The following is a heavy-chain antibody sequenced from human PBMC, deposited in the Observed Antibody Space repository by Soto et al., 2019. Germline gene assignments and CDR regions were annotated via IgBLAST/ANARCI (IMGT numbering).Heavy chain of an antibody. J-gene: IGHJ4*02. CDR1: GFTFSGYG. D-gene: IGHD6-19*01. CDR2: ISYDETAT. V-gene: IGHV3-30*03. CDR3: AEGREWLVTWDFGY. Sequence: QVQLVESGGGVVQPGTSLRLSCAASGFTFSGYGVHWVRQAPGKGLEWVATISYDETATYYSDSVKGRFTISRDNSKNTLFPENNRLRAEDKGMYFCAEGREWLVTWDFGYLGQGTLVTVSS.